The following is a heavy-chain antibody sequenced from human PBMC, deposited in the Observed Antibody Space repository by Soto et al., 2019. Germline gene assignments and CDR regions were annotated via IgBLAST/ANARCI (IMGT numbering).Heavy chain of an antibody. D-gene: IGHD6-13*01. J-gene: IGHJ6*02. CDR2: INAGNGNT. V-gene: IGHV1-3*01. Sequence: ASVKVSCKASGYTFTSYAMHWVRQAPGQRLEWMGWINAGNGNTKYSQKFQGRVTITRDTSASTAYMELSSLRSEDTAVYYCARDLEQLVVDDYYYYGMDVWGQGTTVTVSS. CDR3: ARDLEQLVVDDYYYYGMDV. CDR1: GYTFTSYA.